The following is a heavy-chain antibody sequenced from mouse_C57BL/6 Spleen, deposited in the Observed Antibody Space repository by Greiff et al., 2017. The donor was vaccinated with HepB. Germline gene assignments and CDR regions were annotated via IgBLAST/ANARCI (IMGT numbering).Heavy chain of an antibody. D-gene: IGHD4-1*01. V-gene: IGHV1-82*01. CDR1: GYAFSSSW. CDR2: IYPGDGDT. J-gene: IGHJ1*03. Sequence: VQLQQSGPELVKPGASVKISCKASGYAFSSSWMNWVKQRPGKGLEWIGRIYPGDGDTNYNGKFKGKATLTADKSSSTAYMQLSSLTSEDSAVYFCATGMRYFDVWGTGTTVTVSS. CDR3: ATGMRYFDV.